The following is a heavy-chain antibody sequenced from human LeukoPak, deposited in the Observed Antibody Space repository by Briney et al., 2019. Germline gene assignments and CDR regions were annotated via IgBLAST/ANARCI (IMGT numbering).Heavy chain of an antibody. CDR2: IYSSGGP. CDR1: GGSISGYY. Sequence: SETLSLTCTVSGGSISGYYWSWIRQPPGKGLEWIGYIYSSGGPNYTPSLKSRVTISVGTSKNQFSLMLKSVTAADTAVYYCARRVAVVGSNWFDPWGQGTLVTVSS. CDR3: ARRVAVVGSNWFDP. V-gene: IGHV4-59*01. J-gene: IGHJ5*02. D-gene: IGHD6-13*01.